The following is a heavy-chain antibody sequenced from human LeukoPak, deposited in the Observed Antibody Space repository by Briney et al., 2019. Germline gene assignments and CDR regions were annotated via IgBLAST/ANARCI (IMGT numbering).Heavy chain of an antibody. V-gene: IGHV4-39*01. CDR3: ARRIGIAVAGSTFDY. Sequence: SETRSLTCTVSSRSLSSSCFYWGWLRQPPGKGLEWAGSIYYSGTTYYNPSLKSRVTISVDTSKTQCSLKLSSVTAADTAVYYCARRIGIAVAGSTFDYWGQGTLVTVSS. CDR2: IYYSGTT. D-gene: IGHD6-19*01. CDR1: SRSLSSSCFY. J-gene: IGHJ4*02.